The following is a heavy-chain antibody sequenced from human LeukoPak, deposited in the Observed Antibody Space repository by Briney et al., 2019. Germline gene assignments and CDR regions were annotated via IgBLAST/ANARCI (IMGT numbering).Heavy chain of an antibody. CDR1: GFTFSSYG. CDR3: AKGPSYDFWSGYTDAFDI. Sequence: GGSLRLSCAASGFTFSSYGMHWVRQAPGKGLEWVAFIRYDGSNKYYADSVKGRFTISRDNSKNTLYLQMNSLRAENTAVYYCAKGPSYDFWSGYTDAFDIWGQGTMVTVSS. J-gene: IGHJ3*02. CDR2: IRYDGSNK. D-gene: IGHD3-3*01. V-gene: IGHV3-30*02.